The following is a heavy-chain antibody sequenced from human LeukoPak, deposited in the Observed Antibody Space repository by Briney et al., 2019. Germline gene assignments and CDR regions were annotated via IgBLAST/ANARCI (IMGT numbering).Heavy chain of an antibody. CDR2: IYTSGST. J-gene: IGHJ4*02. Sequence: TSETLSLTCTVSGCSISSSSYYWSWIRQPAGKGLEWIGRIYTSGSTNYNPSLKSRVTISVDTSKNQFSLRLSSVTAADTAVYYCARGGYCGGDCYFYYWGQGTLVTVSS. V-gene: IGHV4-61*02. CDR1: GCSISSSSYY. CDR3: ARGGYCGGDCYFYY. D-gene: IGHD2-21*02.